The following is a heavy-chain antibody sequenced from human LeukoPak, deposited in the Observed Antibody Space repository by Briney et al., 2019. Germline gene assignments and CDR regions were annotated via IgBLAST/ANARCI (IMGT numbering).Heavy chain of an antibody. J-gene: IGHJ2*01. Sequence: SETLSLTCAVSGVSLSRYYGSWIRQPPGKGREWVGDIDYSGSTNYNPSLKSRVTISVDRSKNQFSLKLSSVTAADTAVYYCARVGPRNSSIWYLRSYFDLWGRGTLVTVSS. V-gene: IGHV4-59*12. CDR1: GVSLSRYY. D-gene: IGHD6-13*01. CDR2: IDYSGST. CDR3: ARVGPRNSSIWYLRSYFDL.